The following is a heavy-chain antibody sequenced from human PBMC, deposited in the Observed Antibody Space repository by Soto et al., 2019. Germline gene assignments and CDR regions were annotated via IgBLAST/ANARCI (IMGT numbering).Heavy chain of an antibody. CDR3: ARPHHYDFWSNSSTYYYYMDV. J-gene: IGHJ6*03. Sequence: GGSLRLSCAASGFTFSSYSMNWVRQAPGKGLEWVSSISSSSSYIYYADSVKGRFTISRDNAKNSLYLQMNSLRAEDKAVYYCARPHHYDFWSNSSTYYYYMDVWGKGTTVTVSS. CDR2: ISSSSSYI. CDR1: GFTFSSYS. V-gene: IGHV3-21*01. D-gene: IGHD3-3*01.